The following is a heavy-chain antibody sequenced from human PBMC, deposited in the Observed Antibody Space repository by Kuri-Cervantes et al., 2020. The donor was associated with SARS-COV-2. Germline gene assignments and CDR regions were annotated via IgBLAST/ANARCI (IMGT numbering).Heavy chain of an antibody. J-gene: IGHJ6*02. Sequence: LSLTCAASGFTFSSYEMNWVRQAPGKGLEWVSYISSSGSTIYYADSVKGRFTISRDNAKNSLYLQMNSLRAGDTAVYYCARARPQVIAAAGRYYYYYGMDVWGQGTTVTVSS. CDR3: ARARPQVIAAAGRYYYYYGMDV. V-gene: IGHV3-48*03. CDR1: GFTFSSYE. CDR2: ISSSGSTI. D-gene: IGHD6-13*01.